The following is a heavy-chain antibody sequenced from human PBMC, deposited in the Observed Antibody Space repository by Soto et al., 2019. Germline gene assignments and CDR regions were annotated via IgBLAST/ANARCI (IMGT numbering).Heavy chain of an antibody. Sequence: GGPLRLSCSASGFTFSNAWMSWVRQAPGKGLEWVGRIKSKTDGGTTDYAAPVKGRFTISRDDSKNTLYLQMNSLKTEDTAVYYCTTDGPVDTAMAPFDYWGQVTLVTVSS. CDR3: TTDGPVDTAMAPFDY. J-gene: IGHJ4*02. CDR1: GFTFSNAW. CDR2: IKSKTDGGTT. D-gene: IGHD5-18*01. V-gene: IGHV3-15*01.